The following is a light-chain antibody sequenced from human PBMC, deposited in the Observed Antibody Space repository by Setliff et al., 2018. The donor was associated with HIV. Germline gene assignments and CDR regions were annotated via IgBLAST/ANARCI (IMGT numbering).Light chain of an antibody. CDR2: KNN. Sequence: QSVLTQPPSASGTPGQRVTISCSGSTFNIGANTVNWYQQLPGAAPKLLIYKNNQRPSGVPDRFSGSKSFTSASLAISGLQSADEADYHCAAWDDGLNGYVFGTGTKVTV. CDR3: AAWDDGLNGYV. J-gene: IGLJ1*01. V-gene: IGLV1-44*01. CDR1: TFNIGANT.